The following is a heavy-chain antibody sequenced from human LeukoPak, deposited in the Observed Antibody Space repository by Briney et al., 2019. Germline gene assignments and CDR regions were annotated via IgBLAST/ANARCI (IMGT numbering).Heavy chain of an antibody. D-gene: IGHD4/OR15-4a*01. V-gene: IGHV4-34*01. CDR1: GGSFSGYY. CDR3: ARLRERELTTDI. J-gene: IGHJ3*02. Sequence: SETLSLTCAVYGGSFSGYYRSWIRQPPGKGLEWIGEINHSGSTNYNPSLKSRVTISVDTSKNQFSLKLSSVTAADTAVYYCARLRERELTTDIWGQGTLVTVSS. CDR2: INHSGST.